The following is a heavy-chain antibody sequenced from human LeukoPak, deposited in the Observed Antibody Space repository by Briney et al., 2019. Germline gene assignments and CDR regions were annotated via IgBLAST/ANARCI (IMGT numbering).Heavy chain of an antibody. Sequence: KTSETLSLTCAVSGGSISRGGYSWSWIRQPPGKGLEWIGYIYHSGSTYYNPSLKSRVTISVDRSKNQFSLKLSSVTAADTAVYYCARGEDYDILTGYYRRPPSFQHWGQGTLVTVSS. CDR2: IYHSGST. CDR3: ARGEDYDILTGYYRRPPSFQH. J-gene: IGHJ1*01. V-gene: IGHV4-30-2*01. D-gene: IGHD3-9*01. CDR1: GGSISRGGYS.